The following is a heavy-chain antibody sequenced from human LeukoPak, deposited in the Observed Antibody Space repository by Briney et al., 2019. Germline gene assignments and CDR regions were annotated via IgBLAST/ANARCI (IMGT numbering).Heavy chain of an antibody. D-gene: IGHD3-9*01. CDR1: GGPFNNYA. CDR2: IIPILAIT. Sequence: SVKVSCKASGGPFNNYAIDWVRQAPGQGLEWMGRIIPILAITNYAQKFQGRVTISADKSTSTAYMELSSLRSEDTAVYYCARNSVEGLFYDLSTDQFDYWGQGTLVTVSS. CDR3: ARNSVEGLFYDLSTDQFDY. J-gene: IGHJ4*02. V-gene: IGHV1-69*04.